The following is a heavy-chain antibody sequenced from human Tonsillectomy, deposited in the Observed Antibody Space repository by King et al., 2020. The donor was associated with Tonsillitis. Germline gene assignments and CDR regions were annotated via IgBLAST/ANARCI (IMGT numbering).Heavy chain of an antibody. CDR3: AKAGAAAAYYYYGMDV. CDR1: GFTFSSYG. CDR2: ISYDGSNK. J-gene: IGHJ6*02. D-gene: IGHD6-13*01. Sequence: VQLVESGGGVVQPGRSLRLSCAASGFTFSSYGMHWVRQAPGKGLEWVAVISYDGSNKYYADSVKGRFTISRDNSTNTLYLQMNSLRAEDTAVYYCAKAGAAAAYYYYGMDVWGQGTTVTVSS. V-gene: IGHV3-30*18.